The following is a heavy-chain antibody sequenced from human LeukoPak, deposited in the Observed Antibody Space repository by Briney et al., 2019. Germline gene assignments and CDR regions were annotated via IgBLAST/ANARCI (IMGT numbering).Heavy chain of an antibody. CDR1: GFPFSSYG. V-gene: IGHV3-33*01. D-gene: IGHD6-19*01. J-gene: IGHJ4*02. CDR2: LVYDERI. CDR3: ARDLSAAFDF. Sequence: GGSLRLSCAASGFPFSSYGMHWVRQAPGKGLERVARLVYDERIDYANSVKGRFSISRDNSKNTLFLDMSDLRVEDTAVYYCARDLSAAFDFWGQGVLVTVSS.